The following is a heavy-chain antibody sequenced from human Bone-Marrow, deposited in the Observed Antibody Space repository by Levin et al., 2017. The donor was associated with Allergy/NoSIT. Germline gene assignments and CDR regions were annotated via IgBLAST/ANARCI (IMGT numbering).Heavy chain of an antibody. D-gene: IGHD5-24*01. J-gene: IGHJ4*02. CDR3: ARDGSLMGWLQLADY. Sequence: PGGSLRLSCAASGFTFSSYAMHWVRQAPGKGLEWVAVISYDGSNKYYADSVKGRFTISRDNSKNTLYLQMNSLRAEDTAVYYCARDGSLMGWLQLADYWGQGTLVTVSS. V-gene: IGHV3-30-3*01. CDR1: GFTFSSYA. CDR2: ISYDGSNK.